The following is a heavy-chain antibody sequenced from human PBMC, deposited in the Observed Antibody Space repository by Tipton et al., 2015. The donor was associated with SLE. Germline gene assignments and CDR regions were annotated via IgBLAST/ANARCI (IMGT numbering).Heavy chain of an antibody. CDR2: IHHGGST. V-gene: IGHV4-38-2*02. J-gene: IGHJ6*03. D-gene: IGHD3-10*01. Sequence: TLSLTCAVSGYSISSGYYWGWIRQPPGKGLEWIGNIHHGGSTYYNPSLKSRVTISVDTSKNRFSLKLNSVTAADTAVYYCARDLGEGYMDVWGKGTTVTVSS. CDR3: ARDLGEGYMDV. CDR1: GYSISSGYY.